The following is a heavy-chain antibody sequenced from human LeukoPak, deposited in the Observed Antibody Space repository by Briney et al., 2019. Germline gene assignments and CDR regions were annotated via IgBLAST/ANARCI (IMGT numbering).Heavy chain of an antibody. D-gene: IGHD6-13*01. CDR3: ANIAAAGPYYYYGMDV. CDR1: GFTFSRYA. V-gene: IGHV3-23*01. CDR2: ISSSGGST. Sequence: PGGSLRLSCAASGFTFSRYAMSWVRQAPGKGLEWVSAISSSGGSTYYADSVKGRFTISRDNSKNTLYLQMNSLRAEDTAVYYCANIAAAGPYYYYGMDVWGQGTTVTVSS. J-gene: IGHJ6*02.